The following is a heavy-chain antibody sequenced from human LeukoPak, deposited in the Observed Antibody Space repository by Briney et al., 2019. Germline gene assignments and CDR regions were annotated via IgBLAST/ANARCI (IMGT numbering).Heavy chain of an antibody. V-gene: IGHV3-21*01. J-gene: IGHJ4*02. CDR1: EFTFSAYD. CDR3: PRRRPAANPYYFDY. D-gene: IGHD2-2*01. Sequence: GGSLRLSCAASEFTFSAYDMSWVRQAPGKGLEWVSSITRSSTSIFYADSVKGRFTISRDNAKNSLYLEMSSLRAEDTAVYYCPRRRPAANPYYFDYWGQGTLVTVSS. CDR2: ITRSSTSI.